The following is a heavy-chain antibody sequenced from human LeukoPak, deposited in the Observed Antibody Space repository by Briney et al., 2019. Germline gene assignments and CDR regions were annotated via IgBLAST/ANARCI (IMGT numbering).Heavy chain of an antibody. CDR2: IYYSGST. J-gene: IGHJ4*02. Sequence: TSETLSLTCTVSGGSVSSGSYYWSWIRQHPGKGLEWIGYIYYSGSTYYNPSLKSRVTISVDTSKNQFSLKLSSVTAADTAVYYCATSTVTKYYFDYWGQGTLVTVSS. CDR3: ATSTVTKYYFDY. CDR1: GGSVSSGSYY. V-gene: IGHV4-31*03. D-gene: IGHD4-11*01.